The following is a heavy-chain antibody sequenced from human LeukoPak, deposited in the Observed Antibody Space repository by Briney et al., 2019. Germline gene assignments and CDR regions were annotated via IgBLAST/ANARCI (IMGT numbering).Heavy chain of an antibody. Sequence: GGSLRLSCAASGFTFSSYGMHWVRQAPGKGLEWVAVIWYDGSNKYYADSVKGRFTISRDNSKNTLYLQMNSLRAEDTAVYYCAKPGGSYDSSGYYFFYWGQGTLVTVSS. CDR3: AKPGGSYDSSGYYFFY. CDR2: IWYDGSNK. V-gene: IGHV3-33*06. D-gene: IGHD3-22*01. J-gene: IGHJ4*02. CDR1: GFTFSSYG.